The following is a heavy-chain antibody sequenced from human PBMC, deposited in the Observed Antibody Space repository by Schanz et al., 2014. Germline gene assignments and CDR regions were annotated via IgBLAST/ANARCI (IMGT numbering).Heavy chain of an antibody. CDR3: AAHETLSTTACYPS. Sequence: VQLVESGGGVVQPGGSLRLSCAASGFSFSGSGMHWVRQAPGKGLEWVSRTSNDGSFTTFADSVKGRFTISRDNAKNTLYLQMNSLRAEDTAVYYCAAHETLSTTACYPSWGQGTLVAVSS. J-gene: IGHJ4*02. CDR1: GFSFSGSG. V-gene: IGHV3-74*02. CDR2: TSNDGSFT. D-gene: IGHD2-2*01.